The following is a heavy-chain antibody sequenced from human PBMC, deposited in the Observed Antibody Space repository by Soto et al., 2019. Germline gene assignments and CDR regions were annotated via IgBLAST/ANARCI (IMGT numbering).Heavy chain of an antibody. CDR1: GFTFSSYG. CDR2: ISYDGSNK. V-gene: IGHV3-30*18. D-gene: IGHD3-3*01. Sequence: QVQLVESGGGVVQPGRSLRLSCAASGFTFSSYGMHWVRQAPGKGLEWVAVISYDGSNKYYADSVKGRFTISRDNSKNTLYLQMNSLRAEDTAVYYCAKDVGGYDFWGGPFDYWGQGTLVTVSS. J-gene: IGHJ4*02. CDR3: AKDVGGYDFWGGPFDY.